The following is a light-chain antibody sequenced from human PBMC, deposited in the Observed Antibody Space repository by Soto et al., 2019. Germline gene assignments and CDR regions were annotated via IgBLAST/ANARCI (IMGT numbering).Light chain of an antibody. J-gene: IGLJ2*01. CDR3: SSYAGNNKMV. V-gene: IGLV2-8*01. CDR2: EVN. CDR1: SRDVGGYVY. Sequence: QSVLTQPPSASGSPGESVTMSCTGTSRDVGGYVYVSWFQQHPGKAPKLIIFEVNKRPSGVPDRFSGSRSGNTASLTVSGLQIEDEADYYCSSYAGNNKMVFGGGTKLTVL.